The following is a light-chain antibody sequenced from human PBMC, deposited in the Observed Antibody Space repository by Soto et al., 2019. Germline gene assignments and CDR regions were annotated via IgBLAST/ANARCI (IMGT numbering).Light chain of an antibody. V-gene: IGKV3-15*01. CDR3: QQYNIWPPYT. J-gene: IGKJ2*01. Sequence: EIVLTQSPGTLSLSPGERATLSCRASQSVSSSYLAWYQQKPGQPPRLLIYGASTRATGISARFSGSGSGTEFTLTISGLQSEDFALYYCQQYNIWPPYTFGQGTKVDIK. CDR1: QSVSSSY. CDR2: GAS.